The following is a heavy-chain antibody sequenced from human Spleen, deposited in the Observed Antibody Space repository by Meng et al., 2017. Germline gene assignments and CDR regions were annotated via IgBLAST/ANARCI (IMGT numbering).Heavy chain of an antibody. J-gene: IGHJ5*02. D-gene: IGHD2-15*01. CDR3: ARHDTPPQFDP. V-gene: IGHV4-39*01. CDR2: ILSSGRT. CDR1: GGSISSSSYY. Sequence: QVQLQDSGPRLVKPSGTLSLTCTVSGGSISSSSYYWAWVRQPPGKGLEWIGSILSSGRTYYNLSLKSRVTISVDTSKNQFSLKLRSMTAADTAVYYCARHDTPPQFDPWGQGTLVTVSS.